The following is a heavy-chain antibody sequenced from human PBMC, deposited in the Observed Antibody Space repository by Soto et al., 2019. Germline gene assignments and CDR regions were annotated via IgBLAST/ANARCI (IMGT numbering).Heavy chain of an antibody. CDR1: GGSISSYY. J-gene: IGHJ5*02. D-gene: IGHD3-10*01. Sequence: SKTLSLTCTVSGGSISSYYWSWIRQPPGKGLEWIGYIYYSGSTNYNPSLKSRVTISVDTSKNQFSLKLSSVTAADTAVYYCARDKWFGLVNWFDPWGQGTLVTVSS. CDR2: IYYSGST. V-gene: IGHV4-59*01. CDR3: ARDKWFGLVNWFDP.